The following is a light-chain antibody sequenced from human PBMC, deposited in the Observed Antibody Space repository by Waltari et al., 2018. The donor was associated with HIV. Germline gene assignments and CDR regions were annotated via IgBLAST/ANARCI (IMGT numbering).Light chain of an antibody. V-gene: IGLV2-14*01. Sequence: QSALTQPASVSGSPGQSITISCIGTNSHVSGSNYVSWYQPHPGKAPKLLIYEVTNWPSGISNRFSGSKSGNTASLTISGLQAEDEADYYCSSYSPTSTVIFGGGTKLTVL. CDR3: SSYSPTSTVI. CDR1: NSHVSGSNY. CDR2: EVT. J-gene: IGLJ2*01.